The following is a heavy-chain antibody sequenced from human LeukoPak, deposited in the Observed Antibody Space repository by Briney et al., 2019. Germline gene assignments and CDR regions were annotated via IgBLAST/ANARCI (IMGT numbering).Heavy chain of an antibody. CDR3: ARVRASQDYYGSGYPQPLWFDL. J-gene: IGHJ5*02. CDR2: IYANGYT. Sequence: GGSLRLSCAASEFTVSSNYMSWVRQAPGRGLEWVSLIYANGYTTYADSVKGRFTSSRDNSKNTRFLQMNSLRVEDTAVYYCARVRASQDYYGSGYPQPLWFDLWGQGTLVTVSS. D-gene: IGHD3-22*01. CDR1: EFTVSSNY. V-gene: IGHV3-66*01.